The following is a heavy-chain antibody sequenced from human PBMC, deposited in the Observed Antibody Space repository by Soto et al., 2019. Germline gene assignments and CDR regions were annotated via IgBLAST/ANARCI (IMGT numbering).Heavy chain of an antibody. CDR3: ARGAWIQLWSRPFDY. V-gene: IGHV4-59*01. D-gene: IGHD5-18*01. CDR1: GGSISSYY. Sequence: ETLSLTCTVSGGSISSYYWSWIRQPPGKGLEWIGYIYYSGSTNYNPSLKSRVTISVDTSKNQFSLKLRSVTAADTAVYYCARGAWIQLWSRPFDYWGQGTLVTVSS. CDR2: IYYSGST. J-gene: IGHJ4*02.